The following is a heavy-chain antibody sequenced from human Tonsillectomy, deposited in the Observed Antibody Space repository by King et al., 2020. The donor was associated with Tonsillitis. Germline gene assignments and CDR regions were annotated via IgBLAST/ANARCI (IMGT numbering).Heavy chain of an antibody. CDR2: RRYEGNRK. Sequence: QLVQSGGGVVQPGGSLRLPCAVSGFSHSSHGMHWVRQAPGRGLEWVAFRRYEGNRKYYADSVKGRFTISRDNSKNTQTLEMNSLRAEDTAVYYCAKDRIRSYDSSGYYYFYHGMDVWGQGTTVTVSS. CDR3: AKDRIRSYDSSGYYYFYHGMDV. D-gene: IGHD3-22*01. CDR1: GFSHSSHG. V-gene: IGHV3-30*02. J-gene: IGHJ6*02.